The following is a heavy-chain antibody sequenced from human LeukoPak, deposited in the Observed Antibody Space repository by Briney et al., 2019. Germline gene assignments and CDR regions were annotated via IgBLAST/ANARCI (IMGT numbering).Heavy chain of an antibody. CDR2: INSDGTTT. D-gene: IGHD5-24*01. CDR3: VRRDGYKPWDYNGMDV. Sequence: GGSLRLSCAASGFTFRNSWMNWVCQAPGRGLVWVSRINSDGTTTTYADSVKGRFIISRDNAKNTLYLQMNSLRAEDTAVYYCVRRDGYKPWDYNGMDVWGQGTTVTVAS. CDR1: GFTFRNSW. V-gene: IGHV3-74*01. J-gene: IGHJ6*02.